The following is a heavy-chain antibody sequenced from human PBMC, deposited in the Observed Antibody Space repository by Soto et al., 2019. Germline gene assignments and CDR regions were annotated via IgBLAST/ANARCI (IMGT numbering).Heavy chain of an antibody. J-gene: IGHJ6*02. CDR1: GGSISSGGYY. Sequence: PSETLSLTCTVSGGSISSGGYYWNWIRQHPGKGLEWIGYIYYSGSTSYNPSLKSRVTISVDTSNNQFSLKLSSVTAADTAVYYCARSSVEYYYYGMDVWGQGTTVTVSS. V-gene: IGHV4-31*03. D-gene: IGHD3-10*01. CDR2: IYYSGST. CDR3: ARSSVEYYYYGMDV.